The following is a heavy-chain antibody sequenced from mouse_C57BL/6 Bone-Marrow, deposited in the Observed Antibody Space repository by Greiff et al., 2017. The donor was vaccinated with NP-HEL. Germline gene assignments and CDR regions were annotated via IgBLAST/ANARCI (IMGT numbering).Heavy chain of an antibody. Sequence: VQLQQPGAELVMPGASVKLSCNASGYTFTSYWMHWVKQRPGQGLEWIGEIDPSDSYTNYNQKFKGKSTLTVDKSSSTAYMQLSSLTSEDSAVYYCARGIYYYGSSPYYAMDYWGQGTSVTVSS. D-gene: IGHD1-1*01. CDR3: ARGIYYYGSSPYYAMDY. CDR1: GYTFTSYW. V-gene: IGHV1-69*01. CDR2: IDPSDSYT. J-gene: IGHJ4*01.